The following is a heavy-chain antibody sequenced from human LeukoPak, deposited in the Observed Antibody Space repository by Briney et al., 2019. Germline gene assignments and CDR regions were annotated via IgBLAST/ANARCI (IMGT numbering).Heavy chain of an antibody. D-gene: IGHD3-10*01. V-gene: IGHV4-39*01. CDR3: ARRGSVLLWFGESRPSLFDP. J-gene: IGHJ5*02. Sequence: SETLSLTCTVSGGSISSSSYYWGWIRQPPGKGLEWIGSIYYSGNTYYNPSLKSRVTISVDTSKNQFSLELSSVTAADTAVYYCARRGSVLLWFGESRPSLFDPWGQGTLVTVSS. CDR2: IYYSGNT. CDR1: GGSISSSSYY.